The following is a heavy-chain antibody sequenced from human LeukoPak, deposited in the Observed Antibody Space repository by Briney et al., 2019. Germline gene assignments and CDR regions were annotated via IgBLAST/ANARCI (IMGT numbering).Heavy chain of an antibody. CDR2: INHSGST. J-gene: IGHJ5*02. Sequence: PSETLSLTCAVYGVSFSGYYWSWIRQPPGKGLEWIGEINHSGSTNYNPSLKSRVTISVDTSKNQFSLKLSSVTAADTAVYYCARDQVNWFDPWGQGTLVTVSS. CDR1: GVSFSGYY. V-gene: IGHV4-34*01. CDR3: ARDQVNWFDP.